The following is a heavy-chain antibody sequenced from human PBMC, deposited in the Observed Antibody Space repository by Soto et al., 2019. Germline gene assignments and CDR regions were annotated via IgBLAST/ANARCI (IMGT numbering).Heavy chain of an antibody. CDR2: IYYDGST. Sequence: QLHLQESGPGLVKPSETLSLTCTVSGGSINSNNYYWAWIRQPPGKGLAWIASIYYDGSTYYNSFLKSRVSISVDTSKNNFSLKLSSATAADTAVYYCAKVVVAATRHNDFDSWGQGTLVTVSS. V-gene: IGHV4-39*02. J-gene: IGHJ4*02. CDR3: AKVVVAATRHNDFDS. CDR1: GGSINSNNYY. D-gene: IGHD2-15*01.